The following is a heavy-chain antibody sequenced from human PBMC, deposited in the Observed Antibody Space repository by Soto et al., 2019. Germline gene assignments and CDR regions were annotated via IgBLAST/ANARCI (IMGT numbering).Heavy chain of an antibody. V-gene: IGHV4-30-4*01. Sequence: SETLSLTCTVSGGSISSGDYYWRWIRQPPGKGLEWIGYIYYSGSTYYNPALKSRVTISVDTSKNQFSLKLSSVAAADTAVYYCATERPHHYDSSGYFDYWGQGTLVTVSS. J-gene: IGHJ4*02. D-gene: IGHD3-22*01. CDR2: IYYSGST. CDR1: GGSISSGDYY. CDR3: ATERPHHYDSSGYFDY.